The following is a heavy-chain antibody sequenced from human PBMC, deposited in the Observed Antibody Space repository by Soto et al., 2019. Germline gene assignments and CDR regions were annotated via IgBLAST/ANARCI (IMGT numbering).Heavy chain of an antibody. CDR2: IIPILGIA. CDR3: ARVWYRSGGSCYTWYDP. CDR1: GGTFSSYT. Sequence: QVQLVQSGAEVKKPGSSVKVSCKASGGTFSSYTISWVRQAPGQGLEWMGRIIPILGIANYAQKFQGRVTIDAAKSPRTAGVGLRSLSSEDPAVYYCARVWYRSGGSCYTWYDPWGQGPLVTVSS. V-gene: IGHV1-69*02. D-gene: IGHD2-15*01. J-gene: IGHJ5*02.